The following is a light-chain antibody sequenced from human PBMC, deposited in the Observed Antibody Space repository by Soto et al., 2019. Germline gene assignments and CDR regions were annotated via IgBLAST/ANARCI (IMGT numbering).Light chain of an antibody. Sequence: QSVLTQPPSVSAAPRQRVTISCSGSSSNIGKNAVNWYQQLPGKAPKLLIYYDDLLPSGVSDRFSGSKSGTSASLAISGLQSEDEADYYCAASDDRLNGVVFGGGTQLTVL. CDR2: YDD. V-gene: IGLV1-36*01. CDR1: SSNIGKNA. J-gene: IGLJ2*01. CDR3: AASDDRLNGVV.